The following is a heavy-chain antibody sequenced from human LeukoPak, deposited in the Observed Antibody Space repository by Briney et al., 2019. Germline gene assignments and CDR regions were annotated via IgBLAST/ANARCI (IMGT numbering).Heavy chain of an antibody. CDR1: GFTFTTHW. D-gene: IGHD4-17*01. V-gene: IGHV3-74*01. CDR2: IKPDGSDT. J-gene: IGHJ4*02. Sequence: GGSLRLSCGASGFTFTTHWIHWVRQAPGKGLVWVSRIKPDGSDTNYADSVKGRFTISRDNAKNTVYLQMNYLRAEDTAVYYCARHPYGVLDYWGQGALVTVSS. CDR3: ARHPYGVLDY.